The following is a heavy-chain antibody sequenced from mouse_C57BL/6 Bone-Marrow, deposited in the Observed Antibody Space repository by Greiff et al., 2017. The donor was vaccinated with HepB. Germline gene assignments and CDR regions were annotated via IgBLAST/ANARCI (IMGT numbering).Heavy chain of an antibody. J-gene: IGHJ3*01. CDR3: ARRIYPP. D-gene: IGHD2-1*01. Sequence: EVMLVESGGDLVKPGGSPKLSCAASGFTFSSYGMSWVRQTPDKRLEWVATISSGGSYTYYPDSVKGRFTISRDNAKNTLYLQMSSLKSEDTAMYYCARRIYPPWGQGTLVTVSA. CDR1: GFTFSSYG. CDR2: ISSGGSYT. V-gene: IGHV5-6*02.